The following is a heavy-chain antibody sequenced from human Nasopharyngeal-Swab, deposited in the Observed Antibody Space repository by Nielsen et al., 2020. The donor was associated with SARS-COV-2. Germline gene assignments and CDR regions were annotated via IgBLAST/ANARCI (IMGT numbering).Heavy chain of an antibody. Sequence: ASVKVSCKASGYTFTSYYMHWVRQAPGQGLEWMGIINPSGGSTSYAQKFQGRVTMTRDTSTSTVYMELSSLRSEDTAVYYCARVIDGDYYDSSGFDYWGQGTLATVSS. CDR1: GYTFTSYY. V-gene: IGHV1-46*01. D-gene: IGHD3-22*01. CDR3: ARVIDGDYYDSSGFDY. CDR2: INPSGGST. J-gene: IGHJ4*02.